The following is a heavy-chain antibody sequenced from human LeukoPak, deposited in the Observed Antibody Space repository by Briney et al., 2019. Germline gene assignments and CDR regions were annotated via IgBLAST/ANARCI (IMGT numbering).Heavy chain of an antibody. J-gene: IGHJ4*02. CDR2: IKQDGSDK. CDR1: GFTFGNYW. V-gene: IGHV3-7*03. CDR3: AKDLHYDSVSGPFDY. Sequence: GGSLRLSCAASGFTFGNYWMSWVRQAPGKGLEWVANIKQDGSDKYYVDSVTGRFTISRDNSKNTLYLQTEGLRAEDTAVYYCAKDLHYDSVSGPFDYWGQGTLVTVSS. D-gene: IGHD3-22*01.